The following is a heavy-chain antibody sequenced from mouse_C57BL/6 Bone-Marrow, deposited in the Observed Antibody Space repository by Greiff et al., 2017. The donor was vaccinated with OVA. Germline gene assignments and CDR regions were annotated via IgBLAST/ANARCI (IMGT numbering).Heavy chain of an antibody. J-gene: IGHJ1*03. CDR2: IDPETGGT. Sequence: QVHVNQSGAELVRPGASVTLCCKASGYTFTDYEMHWVKQTPVHGLEWIGAIDPETGGTAYNQKFKGKAILTADKSSSTAYMELRSLTSEDSAVYYCTTGGYFDVWGTGTTVTVSS. CDR1: GYTFTDYE. V-gene: IGHV1-15*01. CDR3: TTGGYFDV.